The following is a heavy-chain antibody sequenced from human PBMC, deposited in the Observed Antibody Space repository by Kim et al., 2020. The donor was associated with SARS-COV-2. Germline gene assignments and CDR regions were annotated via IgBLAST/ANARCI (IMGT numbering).Heavy chain of an antibody. Sequence: SETLSLTCTVSGGSVSSGSYYWSWIRQPPGKGLEWIGYIYYSGSTNYNPSLKSRVTISVDTSKNQFSLKLSSVTAADTAVYYCARGPHQYYDILTGYYYVVGFDYWGQGTLVTVSS. CDR2: IYYSGST. V-gene: IGHV4-61*01. CDR3: ARGPHQYYDILTGYYYVVGFDY. D-gene: IGHD3-9*01. J-gene: IGHJ4*02. CDR1: GGSVSSGSYY.